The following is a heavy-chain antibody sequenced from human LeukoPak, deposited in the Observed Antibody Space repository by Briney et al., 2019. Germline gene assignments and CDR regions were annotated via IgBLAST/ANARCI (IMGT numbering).Heavy chain of an antibody. V-gene: IGHV3-9*01. D-gene: IGHD6-6*01. J-gene: IGHJ3*02. CDR2: IGWHGGTI. Sequence: GRSLTLSCVGSGFIFDDYAIHWVRQAPGKGLEWVSGIGWHGGTIGYADSVKGRFTVSRDNAKNSLYLQMNSLRSEDTALYFCAKDKSTRSSYGDAFDIWGQGTVVTVSS. CDR3: AKDKSTRSSYGDAFDI. CDR1: GFIFDDYA.